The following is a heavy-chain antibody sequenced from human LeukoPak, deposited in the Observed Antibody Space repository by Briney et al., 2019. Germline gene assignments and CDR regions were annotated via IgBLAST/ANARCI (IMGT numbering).Heavy chain of an antibody. CDR1: GGSISSYY. J-gene: IGHJ3*02. CDR3: ARGLGITFGGVIAATDAFDI. V-gene: IGHV4-4*07. CDR2: IYTSGST. Sequence: PSETLSLTCTVSGGSISSYYWSWIRQPAGKGLEWIGRIYTSGSTNYNPSLKSRVTMSVDTSKSQFSLKLSSVTAADTVVYYCARGLGITFGGVIAATDAFDIWGQGTMVTVSS. D-gene: IGHD3-16*02.